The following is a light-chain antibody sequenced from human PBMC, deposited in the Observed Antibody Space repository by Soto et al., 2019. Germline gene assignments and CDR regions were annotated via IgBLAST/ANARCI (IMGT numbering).Light chain of an antibody. CDR2: DVS. V-gene: IGLV2-14*01. Sequence: LTQPASVSGSPGQSITISCTGTSSVVGGYNYVSWYQQHPGKAPKLMIYDVSNRPSGVSNRFSGSKSGNTASLTISGLQAEDEADYYCSSYTSSSSYVFGTGTKVTVL. CDR1: SSVVGGYNY. J-gene: IGLJ1*01. CDR3: SSYTSSSSYV.